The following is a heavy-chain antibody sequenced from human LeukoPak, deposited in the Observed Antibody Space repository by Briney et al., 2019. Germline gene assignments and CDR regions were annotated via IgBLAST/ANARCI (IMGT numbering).Heavy chain of an antibody. Sequence: SETLSLTCTVSGGSISSYYWSWIRQPPGKGLEWIGYIYYSGSTNYNPSLKSRVTISVDTSKNQFSLKLSSVTAADTAVYYCAGSAPYCSGGSCYHYWGQGTLVTVSS. CDR2: IYYSGST. D-gene: IGHD2-15*01. CDR1: GGSISSYY. CDR3: AGSAPYCSGGSCYHY. V-gene: IGHV4-59*01. J-gene: IGHJ4*02.